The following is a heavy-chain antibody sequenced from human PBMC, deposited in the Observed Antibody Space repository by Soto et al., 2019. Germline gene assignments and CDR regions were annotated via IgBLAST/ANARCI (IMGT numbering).Heavy chain of an antibody. J-gene: IGHJ6*03. CDR3: ANTHHYDFWSGPSFVYYMDV. V-gene: IGHV3-23*01. Sequence: GGSLRLSCAASGFTFSSYAMSWVRQAPGKGLEWVSAISGSGGSTYYADSVKSRFTISRDNSKNTLYLQMNSLRAEDTAVYYCANTHHYDFWSGPSFVYYMDVWGKGTTVTVSS. D-gene: IGHD3-3*01. CDR1: GFTFSSYA. CDR2: ISGSGGST.